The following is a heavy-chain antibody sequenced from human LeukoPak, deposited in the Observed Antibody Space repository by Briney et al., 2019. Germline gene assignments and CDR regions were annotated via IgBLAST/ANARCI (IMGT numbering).Heavy chain of an antibody. J-gene: IGHJ6*04. Sequence: GASVKVSCKASGYTFTSYAMHWVRQAPGQRLEWMGWINPNSGGTNYAQKFQGRVTMTRDTSISTAYMELSRLRSDDTAVYYCARGGIGYCSSTSCPRNWFDPWGKGTTVTVSS. V-gene: IGHV1-2*02. CDR2: INPNSGGT. CDR3: ARGGIGYCSSTSCPRNWFDP. D-gene: IGHD2-2*01. CDR1: GYTFTSYA.